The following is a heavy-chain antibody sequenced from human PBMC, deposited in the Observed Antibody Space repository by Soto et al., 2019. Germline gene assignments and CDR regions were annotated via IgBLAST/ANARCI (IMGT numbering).Heavy chain of an antibody. CDR2: IYYSGYT. D-gene: IGHD3-22*01. V-gene: IGHV4-59*08. CDR1: GDSISSYH. CDR3: ARHGIRYYYDSSDYYDLDV. J-gene: IGHJ6*02. Sequence: PSETLSLTCTVSGDSISSYHWSWIRQPPGKGLEWIGYIYYSGYTNYSPSLKSRVSISVDTSKNEFSLKLSSVTAADTAVYYCARHGIRYYYDSSDYYDLDVWGQGSTVTVSS.